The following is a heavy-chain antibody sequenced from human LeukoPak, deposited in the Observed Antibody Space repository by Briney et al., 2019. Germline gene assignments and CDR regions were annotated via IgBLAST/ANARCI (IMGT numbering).Heavy chain of an antibody. CDR2: IIPIFGTA. D-gene: IGHD3-9*01. V-gene: IGHV1-69*13. J-gene: IGHJ4*02. CDR3: ARINHYDILTGYYD. CDR1: GGTFSSYA. Sequence: SVKVSCKASGGTFSSYAISWVRQAPGQGLWWMGGIIPIFGTANYAQKFQGRVTITADESTSTAYMELSSLRSEDTAVYYCARINHYDILTGYYDWGQGTLVTVSS.